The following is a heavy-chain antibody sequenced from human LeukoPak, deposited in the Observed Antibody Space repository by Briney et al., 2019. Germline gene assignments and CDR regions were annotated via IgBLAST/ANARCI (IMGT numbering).Heavy chain of an antibody. Sequence: KPSETLSLTCTVSGGSISSSSYYWGWIRQPPGKGLEWIGSIYYSGSTYYNPSLKSRVTISVDTSKNQFSLKLSSVTAADTAVYYCARDRLYSSGWSGYYYYMDVWGKGTTVTVSS. CDR2: IYYSGST. D-gene: IGHD6-19*01. J-gene: IGHJ6*03. CDR1: GGSISSSSYY. V-gene: IGHV4-39*07. CDR3: ARDRLYSSGWSGYYYYMDV.